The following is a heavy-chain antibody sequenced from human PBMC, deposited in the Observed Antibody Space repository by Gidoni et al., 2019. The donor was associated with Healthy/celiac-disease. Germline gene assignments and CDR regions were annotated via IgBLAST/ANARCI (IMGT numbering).Heavy chain of an antibody. CDR2: IYYSGST. CDR3: ARALPGPNWFDP. Sequence: QVQLQDSGPGLVKPSETLSLTCTVSGGSISSYYWSWFRQPPGKGLEWIGYIYYSGSTNYNPSLKSRVTISVDTSKNQFSLKLSSVTAADTAVYYCARALPGPNWFDPWGQGTLVTVSS. D-gene: IGHD1-1*01. CDR1: GGSISSYY. J-gene: IGHJ5*02. V-gene: IGHV4-59*01.